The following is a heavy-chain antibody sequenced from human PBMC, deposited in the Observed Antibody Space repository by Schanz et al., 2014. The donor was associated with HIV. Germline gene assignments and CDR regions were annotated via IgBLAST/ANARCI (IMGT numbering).Heavy chain of an antibody. Sequence: QVQLVESGGGVVQPGRSLRLSCAASGFTFRSYGMHWVRQAPGKGLEWVAVTWYDGSNKYYADSVKGRFTISRDNSENTLYLQMNSLRAEDTAVYYCAKENPLYYYTHGGPFDIWGQGTMVTVSS. CDR1: GFTFRSYG. CDR2: TWYDGSNK. CDR3: AKENPLYYYTHGGPFDI. J-gene: IGHJ3*02. D-gene: IGHD3-10*01. V-gene: IGHV3-33*06.